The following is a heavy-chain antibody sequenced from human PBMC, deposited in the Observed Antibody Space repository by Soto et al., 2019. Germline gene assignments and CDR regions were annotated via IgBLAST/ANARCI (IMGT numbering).Heavy chain of an antibody. D-gene: IGHD3-10*01. CDR3: AKDSPPMVRGVITSDY. CDR1: GYTFTSYG. CDR2: ISAYNGNT. J-gene: IGHJ4*02. Sequence: ASVTVSCQAAGYTFTSYGISWVRQAPGQGLEWMGWISAYNGNTNYAQKLQGRVTMTTDNSKNTLYLQMNSLRAEDTAVYYCAKDSPPMVRGVITSDYWGQGTLVTVSS. V-gene: IGHV1-18*01.